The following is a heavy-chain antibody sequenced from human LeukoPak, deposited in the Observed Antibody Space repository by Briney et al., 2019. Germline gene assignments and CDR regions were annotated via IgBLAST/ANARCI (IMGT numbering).Heavy chain of an antibody. CDR3: TTEDYGDYVSPH. CDR1: GSIFTNTW. CDR2: IKRKTDAGTT. Sequence: GGPLSLSGAAWGSIFTNTWMSGVRQAPGRGLEWVGRIKRKTDAGTTDYAAPVKGRFTISRDDSKDTLYLQMDRLKTEDTAVYYCTTEDYGDYVSPHWGQGTLVTVSS. J-gene: IGHJ4*02. V-gene: IGHV3-15*01. D-gene: IGHD4-17*01.